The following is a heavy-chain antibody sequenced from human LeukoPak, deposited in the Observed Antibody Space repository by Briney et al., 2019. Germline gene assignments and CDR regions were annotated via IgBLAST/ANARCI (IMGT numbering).Heavy chain of an antibody. V-gene: IGHV3-53*01. CDR2: IYSGGST. J-gene: IGHJ3*02. CDR1: GFTVSSNY. Sequence: GGSLRLSCAASGFTVSSNYMSWVRQAPGKGLEWVSVIYSGGSTYYADSVKGRFTISRDNSKNTLYLQMNSLRAEDTAVYYCARDRPDVWGSYRYTGAFDIWGQGTMVTVSS. D-gene: IGHD3-16*02. CDR3: ARDRPDVWGSYRYTGAFDI.